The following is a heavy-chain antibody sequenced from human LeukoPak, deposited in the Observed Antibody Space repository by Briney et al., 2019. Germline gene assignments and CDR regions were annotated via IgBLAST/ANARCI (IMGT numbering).Heavy chain of an antibody. CDR3: ARGYSSSWYSDAFDI. CDR2: INPNSGGT. Sequence: ASVKVSCKASGYTFTGYYMHWVRQAPGQGLEWMGWINPNSGGTNYAQKFQGRVTMTRDTSISTAYMELSSLRSEDTAVYYCARGYSSSWYSDAFDIWGQGTMVTVSS. CDR1: GYTFTGYY. V-gene: IGHV1-2*02. D-gene: IGHD6-13*01. J-gene: IGHJ3*02.